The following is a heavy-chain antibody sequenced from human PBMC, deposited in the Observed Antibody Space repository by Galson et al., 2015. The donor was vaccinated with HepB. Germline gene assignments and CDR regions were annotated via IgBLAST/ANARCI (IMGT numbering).Heavy chain of an antibody. CDR1: RYTFTRYN. Sequence: SVKVSCKAPRYTFTRYNMHWVRQAPGQGLEWMGVINPTGYSTTYARKFRGRVTMTSDTSTSTVYMELSSLRSEDTAVYYCARPSDYYDSSGYMSDAFDIWGQGTMFTVSS. CDR2: INPTGYST. J-gene: IGHJ3*02. CDR3: ARPSDYYDSSGYMSDAFDI. D-gene: IGHD3-22*01. V-gene: IGHV1-46*01.